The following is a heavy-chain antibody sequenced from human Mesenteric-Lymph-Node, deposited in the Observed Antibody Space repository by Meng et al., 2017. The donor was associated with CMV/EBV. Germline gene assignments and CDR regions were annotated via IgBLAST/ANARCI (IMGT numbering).Heavy chain of an antibody. D-gene: IGHD2-21*01. J-gene: IGHJ3*02. V-gene: IGHV4-61*01. CDR3: ARIYSGYDAFDI. CDR1: DGSISSSTYY. CDR2: IYYTGST. Sequence: SETLSLTCTVSDGSISSSTYYWSWIRQPPGKGLECIGYIYYTGSTNYNPSLKSRLTISVETSKNQFSLKLSSVTAADTAVYYCARIYSGYDAFDIWGQGTMVTVSS.